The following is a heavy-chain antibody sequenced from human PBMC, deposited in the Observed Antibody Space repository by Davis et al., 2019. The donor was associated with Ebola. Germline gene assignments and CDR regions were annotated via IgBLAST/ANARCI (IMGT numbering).Heavy chain of an antibody. CDR1: GFTFTSSA. Sequence: AASVKVSCKASGFTFTSSAMQWVRQARGQRLEWIGWIVVGSGNTNYAQKFQERVTITRDMSTSTAYMELSSLRSEDTAVYYCAAGYRGSYGEIDYWGQGTLVTVSS. D-gene: IGHD1-26*01. J-gene: IGHJ4*02. V-gene: IGHV1-58*02. CDR2: IVVGSGNT. CDR3: AAGYRGSYGEIDY.